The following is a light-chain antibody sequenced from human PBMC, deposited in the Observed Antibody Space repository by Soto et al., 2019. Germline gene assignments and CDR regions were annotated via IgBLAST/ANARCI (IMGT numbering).Light chain of an antibody. CDR3: TSYTTSSTYV. Sequence: QSVLTQPASVSVSPGQSIAISCTGTSSDVDAYNFVSWYQHHPGKAPKLMIFDVSNRPSGVSNRFSGSKSGNTASLTISGLQAEDEADYYCTSYTTSSTYVFGTGTKVTVL. J-gene: IGLJ1*01. CDR2: DVS. CDR1: SSDVDAYNF. V-gene: IGLV2-14*03.